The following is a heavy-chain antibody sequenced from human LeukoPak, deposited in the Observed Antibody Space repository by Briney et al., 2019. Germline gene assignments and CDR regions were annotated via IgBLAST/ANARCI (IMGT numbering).Heavy chain of an antibody. CDR3: ARGRYCSSTSCYRNWFDP. J-gene: IGHJ5*02. CDR1: GGSFSGYY. Sequence: SETLSLTCAVYGGSFSGYYWSWIRQPPGKGLEGVGEINHSGSTNYNPSLKSRVTISVDTSKNQFSLKLSSVTAADTAVYYCARGRYCSSTSCYRNWFDPWGQGALVTVSS. D-gene: IGHD2-2*01. V-gene: IGHV4-34*01. CDR2: INHSGST.